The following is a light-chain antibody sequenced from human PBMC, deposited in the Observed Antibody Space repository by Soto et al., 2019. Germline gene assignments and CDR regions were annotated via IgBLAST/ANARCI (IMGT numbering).Light chain of an antibody. CDR3: TLYISSSTLVV. Sequence: QSALTQPASVSGSPGQSITISCTGTSSDLGGYNYVSWYQQHPGKAPKLMIYDVSNRPSGVSNRFSGSKSGNTASLTISGLPTEDAADYITTLYISSSTLVVFGGGTKLTVL. J-gene: IGLJ2*01. CDR2: DVS. V-gene: IGLV2-14*01. CDR1: SSDLGGYNY.